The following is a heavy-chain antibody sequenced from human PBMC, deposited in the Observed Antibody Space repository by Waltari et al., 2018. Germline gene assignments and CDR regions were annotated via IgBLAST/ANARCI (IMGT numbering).Heavy chain of an antibody. J-gene: IGHJ3*02. CDR1: GYTFTRYD. D-gene: IGHD6-13*01. CDR3: ARGSYSSPDDAFDI. CDR2: MNPNSGNT. Sequence: QVQLVQSGAEVKKPGASVKVSCKASGYTFTRYDINWVRQATGQGLEWMGWMNPNSGNTGYAQKFQGRVTMTRNTSISTAYMELSSLRSEDTAVYYCARGSYSSPDDAFDIWGQGTMVTVSS. V-gene: IGHV1-8*01.